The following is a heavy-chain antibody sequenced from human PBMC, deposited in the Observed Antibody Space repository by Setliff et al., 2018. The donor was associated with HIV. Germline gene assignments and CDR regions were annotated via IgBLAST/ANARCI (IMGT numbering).Heavy chain of an antibody. CDR2: ISGSGGRT. V-gene: IGHV3-23*01. Sequence: GGSLRLSCAASGFTFSTYAMSWVRQAPGKGLEWVSGISGSGGRTYYADSVRGRFTISRDNSKDTLYLQMHSLRAEDTAIYFCARDDDTTSHYGLFEFWGQGTLVTVSS. D-gene: IGHD3-22*01. CDR3: ARDDDTTSHYGLFEF. J-gene: IGHJ4*02. CDR1: GFTFSTYA.